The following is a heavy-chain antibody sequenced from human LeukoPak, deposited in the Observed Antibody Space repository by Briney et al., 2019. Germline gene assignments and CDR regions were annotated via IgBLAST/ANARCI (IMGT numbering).Heavy chain of an antibody. V-gene: IGHV3-30-3*01. CDR3: ARVESSGRYAFDI. CDR1: GFTFSSYA. D-gene: IGHD6-19*01. Sequence: GGSLRLSCAASGFTFSSYAMHWVRQAPGKGLKCVAVISYDGSNKYYADSVKGRFTISRDKSKNTLYLQIKSLRAENTAVYYFARVESSGRYAFDIGGQGTMVTVSS. CDR2: ISYDGSNK. J-gene: IGHJ3*02.